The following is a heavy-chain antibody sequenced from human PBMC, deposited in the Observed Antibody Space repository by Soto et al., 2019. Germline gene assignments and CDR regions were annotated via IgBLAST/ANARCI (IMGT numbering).Heavy chain of an antibody. CDR2: IIPIFGTA. CDR1: GGTFSSYA. J-gene: IGHJ6*02. CDR3: ARVPGTVVSTYYYYGMDV. D-gene: IGHD2-15*01. V-gene: IGHV1-69*06. Sequence: ASVKVSCKASGGTFSSYAISWVRQAPGQGLEWMGGIIPIFGTANYAQKFQGRVTITADKSTSTAYMELSSLGSEDTAVYYCARVPGTVVSTYYYYGMDVWGQGTTVTVSS.